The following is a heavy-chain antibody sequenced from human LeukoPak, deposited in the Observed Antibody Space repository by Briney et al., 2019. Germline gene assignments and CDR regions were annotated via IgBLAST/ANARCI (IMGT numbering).Heavy chain of an antibody. J-gene: IGHJ4*02. CDR2: INSDGSST. D-gene: IGHD4-17*01. CDR3: ARVGGVLNTGDVFDY. CDR1: GFSFSNYW. Sequence: GGSLRLSCAVSGFSFSNYWMHGVRQAPGKGLVWVSRINSDGSSTNYADSVKGRFTISRDNAKNTLYLQMNSLRAEDTAVYYCARVGGVLNTGDVFDYWGQGTLVTVSS. V-gene: IGHV3-74*01.